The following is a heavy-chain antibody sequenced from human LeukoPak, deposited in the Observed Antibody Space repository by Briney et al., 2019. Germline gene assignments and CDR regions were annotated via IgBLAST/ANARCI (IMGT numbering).Heavy chain of an antibody. CDR2: ISWNSANI. J-gene: IGHJ4*02. CDR1: GFTFDEYA. Sequence: GESLRLSCAASGFTFDEYAMQWVRQAPGKGLEWVSGISWNSANIAYADSVKGRFTISRDNAKKSLFLQMNTLRAEDTAFYYCAKVASTYDMLTGATDGRGQGILVTVSS. CDR3: AKVASTYDMLTGATDG. V-gene: IGHV3-9*01. D-gene: IGHD3-9*01.